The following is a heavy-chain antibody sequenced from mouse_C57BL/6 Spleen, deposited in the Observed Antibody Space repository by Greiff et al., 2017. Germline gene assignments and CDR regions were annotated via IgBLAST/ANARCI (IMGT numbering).Heavy chain of an antibody. D-gene: IGHD2-4*01. J-gene: IGHJ4*01. Sequence: VQLQQSGPELVKPGASVKISCKASGYTFTDYYMNWVKQSHGKSLEWIGDINPNNGGTSYNQKFKGKATLTVDKSSSTAYMELRSLTSEDSAVYYCARSFYDYDGGNAMDYWGQGTSVTVSS. CDR3: ARSFYDYDGGNAMDY. V-gene: IGHV1-26*01. CDR2: INPNNGGT. CDR1: GYTFTDYY.